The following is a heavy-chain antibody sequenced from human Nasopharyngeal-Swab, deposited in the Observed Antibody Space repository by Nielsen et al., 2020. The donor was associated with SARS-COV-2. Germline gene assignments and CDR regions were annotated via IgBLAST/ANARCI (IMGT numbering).Heavy chain of an antibody. CDR3: ARDPTAYSGYSN. V-gene: IGHV3-72*01. Sequence: GESLKISCAASGFTFSDHYMDWVRQAPGKGLEWVGRTRNKANSYTTEYAASVKVRFTISRDDSKNSLYLQMNSLKTEDTAVYYCARDPTAYSGYSNWGQGTLVTVSS. J-gene: IGHJ4*02. CDR2: TRNKANSYTT. CDR1: GFTFSDHY. D-gene: IGHD5-12*01.